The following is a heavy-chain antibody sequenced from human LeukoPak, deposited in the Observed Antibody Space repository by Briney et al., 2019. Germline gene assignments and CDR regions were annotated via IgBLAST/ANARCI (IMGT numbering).Heavy chain of an antibody. Sequence: SETLSLTCTVSGGSISSSSYYWGWIRQPPGKGLEWIGSMYYSGSTYYNPSLKSRVTMSVDTSKNQFSLKLSSVTAADTAVYYCAKTVTAIAPWYFDYWGQGTLVTVPS. CDR1: GGSISSSSYY. D-gene: IGHD2-21*02. CDR3: AKTVTAIAPWYFDY. CDR2: MYYSGST. V-gene: IGHV4-39*01. J-gene: IGHJ4*02.